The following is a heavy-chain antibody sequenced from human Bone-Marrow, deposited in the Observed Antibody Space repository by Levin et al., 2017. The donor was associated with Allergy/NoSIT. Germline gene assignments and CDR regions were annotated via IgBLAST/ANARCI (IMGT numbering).Heavy chain of an antibody. CDR2: IKQDGSEK. CDR3: ARGSAWLQSTIDY. V-gene: IGHV3-7*01. D-gene: IGHD5-24*01. Sequence: LSLPCAASGFPFSSYWMSWVRQAPGKGLEWVANIKQDGSEKYYVDSVKGRFTISRDNAKNSLYLQMNSLRAEDTAVYYCARGSAWLQSTIDYWGQGTLVTVSS. J-gene: IGHJ4*02. CDR1: GFPFSSYW.